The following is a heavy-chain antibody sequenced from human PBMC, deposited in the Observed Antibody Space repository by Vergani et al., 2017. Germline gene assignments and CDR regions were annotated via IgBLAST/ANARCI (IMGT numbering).Heavy chain of an antibody. CDR3: ARNPITSLPAC. V-gene: IGHV3-73*01. J-gene: IGHJ4*02. Sequence: EVQLVESGGGLVQPGGSLKLSCAASGFTFSGSAMHWVRQASGKGLEWVGRIRSKANSYATAYAASVKGRFTISRDDSKNTAYLQMNSLRAEDTAVYYCARNPITSLPACWGQGTLVTVSS. D-gene: IGHD3-10*01. CDR1: GFTFSGSA. CDR2: IRSKANSYAT.